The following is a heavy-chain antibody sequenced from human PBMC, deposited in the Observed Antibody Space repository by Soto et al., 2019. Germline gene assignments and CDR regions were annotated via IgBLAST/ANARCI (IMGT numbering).Heavy chain of an antibody. CDR1: GGSFSGYY. CDR2: INHSGST. J-gene: IGHJ6*02. D-gene: IGHD2-8*01. CDR3: ASPSCGGTNGVCYQGV. Sequence: PSETLSLTCAVYGGSFSGYYWSWIRQPPGKGLEWIGEINHSGSTNYNPSLKSRGTISVDTSKNQFSLKLSSVTAADTAVYYCASPSCGGTNGVCYQGVWGQGTTVTVSS. V-gene: IGHV4-34*01.